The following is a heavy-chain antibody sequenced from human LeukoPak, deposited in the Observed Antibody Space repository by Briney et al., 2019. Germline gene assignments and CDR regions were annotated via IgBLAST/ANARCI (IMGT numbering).Heavy chain of an antibody. CDR1: GGSIRGYY. V-gene: IGHV4-59*08. CDR3: AVGATHYYMDV. J-gene: IGHJ6*03. CDR2: IYYSGST. Sequence: SETLSLTCTVSGGSIRGYYWSWVRQPPGKGLEWIAYIYYSGSTNYNPSLKSRVTISLDTSKNQFSLKLSSVTAADTAVYYCAVGATHYYMDVWGKGTTVTISS. D-gene: IGHD3-16*01.